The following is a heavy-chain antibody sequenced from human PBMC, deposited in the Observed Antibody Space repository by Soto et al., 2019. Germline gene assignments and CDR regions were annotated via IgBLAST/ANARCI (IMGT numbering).Heavy chain of an antibody. CDR1: GGTFSTYS. CDR3: TIGSWSGEVFDI. D-gene: IGHD2-21*01. CDR2: IIPMLGVR. J-gene: IGHJ3*02. V-gene: IGHV1-69*02. Sequence: VQLVQSGAEVKKPGSSVTVSCKDSGGTFSTYSMFWVRQAPGQGLEWMGRIIPMLGVRNFAQRFQDRVTITADKSTATVHMELSSLRSEDTALYYCTIGSWSGEVFDIWGQGTMVTVSS.